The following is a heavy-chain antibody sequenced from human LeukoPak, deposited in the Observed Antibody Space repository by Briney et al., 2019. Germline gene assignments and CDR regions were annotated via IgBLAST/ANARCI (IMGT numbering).Heavy chain of an antibody. CDR3: ARDERYDSSGYPFDY. CDR2: INPNSGGT. D-gene: IGHD3-22*01. Sequence: GASVKVSCKASGYTFNGYYKHWVRQAPGQGLEWMGWINPNSGGTNYAQKFQGRVTMTRDTSISTAYMELSRLRSDDTAVYYCARDERYDSSGYPFDYWGQGTLVTVSS. V-gene: IGHV1-2*02. CDR1: GYTFNGYY. J-gene: IGHJ4*02.